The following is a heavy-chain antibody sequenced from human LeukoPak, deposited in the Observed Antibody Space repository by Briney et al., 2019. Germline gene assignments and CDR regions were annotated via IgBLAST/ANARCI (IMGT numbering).Heavy chain of an antibody. D-gene: IGHD6-13*01. Sequence: GGSLRLSCAASGFTFSSYGMHWVRQAPGKGLEWVAVICYDGSNKYYADSVKGRFTISRDNSKNTLYLQMNSLRAEDTAVYYCARGRAYRAAAGSYFDYWGQGTLVTVSS. CDR2: ICYDGSNK. CDR1: GFTFSSYG. V-gene: IGHV3-33*01. J-gene: IGHJ4*02. CDR3: ARGRAYRAAAGSYFDY.